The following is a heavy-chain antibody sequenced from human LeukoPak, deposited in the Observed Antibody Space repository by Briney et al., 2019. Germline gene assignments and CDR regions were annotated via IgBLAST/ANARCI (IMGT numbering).Heavy chain of an antibody. CDR1: GFSFNKYT. Sequence: PGGSLRLSCAGSGFSFNKYTMAWVRQAPGKGLEWVSGIYGSSGQTFYADSVRGRFSISKDISKNTVFLYMDNLRAEDTALYFCAKDLKPDGVWDFDYRGQGTPVTVSS. D-gene: IGHD1-14*01. CDR3: AKDLKPDGVWDFDY. V-gene: IGHV3-23*01. CDR2: IYGSSGQT. J-gene: IGHJ4*02.